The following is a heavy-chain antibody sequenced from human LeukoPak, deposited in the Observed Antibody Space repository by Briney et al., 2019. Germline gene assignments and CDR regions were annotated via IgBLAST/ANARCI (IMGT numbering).Heavy chain of an antibody. Sequence: GASVKVSCKASGGTFSSYAISWVRQAPGQGLEWMGGIIPIFGTANYAQKFQGRVTITADESTSTAYMELSSLRSEDTAVYYCARDLMKDKYYYYGMDVWGQGTTVTVSS. CDR1: GGTFSSYA. V-gene: IGHV1-69*13. CDR2: IIPIFGTA. CDR3: ARDLMKDKYYYYGMDV. D-gene: IGHD2-8*01. J-gene: IGHJ6*02.